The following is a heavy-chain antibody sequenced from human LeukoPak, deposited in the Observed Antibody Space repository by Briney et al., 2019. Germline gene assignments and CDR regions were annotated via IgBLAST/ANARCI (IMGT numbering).Heavy chain of an antibody. J-gene: IGHJ4*02. CDR3: ARGHAYGDFDG. CDR2: ISSSSSTI. V-gene: IGHV3-48*02. D-gene: IGHD4-17*01. CDR1: GFTFSIYG. Sequence: GGSLRLSCAASGFTFSIYGMNWVRQAPGKGLEWVSYISSSSSTIHYADSVKGRFTISRDNAKNPLFLQMNSLRDEDTAVYYCARGHAYGDFDGWGQGTLVTVSS.